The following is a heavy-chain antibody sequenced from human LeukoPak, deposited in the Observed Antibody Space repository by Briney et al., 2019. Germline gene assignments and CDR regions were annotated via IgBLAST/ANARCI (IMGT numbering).Heavy chain of an antibody. CDR2: IKQGGSEK. J-gene: IGHJ5*02. CDR1: GFTFSSYW. D-gene: IGHD3-22*01. CDR3: ARDRSSGYLSPADH. Sequence: GGSLRLSSAASGFTFSSYWMTWVRQAPGKGLEWVANIKQGGSEKYYVDSVKVRFTISTDNAKNSLYLQMNSLRTEDTAVYYCARDRSSGYLSPADHWGQGTQVTVSS. V-gene: IGHV3-7*04.